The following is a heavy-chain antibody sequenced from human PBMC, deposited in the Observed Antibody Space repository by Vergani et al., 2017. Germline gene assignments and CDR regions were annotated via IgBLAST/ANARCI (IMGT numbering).Heavy chain of an antibody. J-gene: IGHJ4*02. CDR3: ARDSRYYYGSGSYYPHYFDY. D-gene: IGHD3-10*01. V-gene: IGHV4-61*02. Sequence: QVQLPESGPGLVKPSQTLSLTCTVSGGSISSGSYYWSWIRQPAGKGLEWIGRIYTSGSTNYNPSLKSRVTISVDTSKNQFSLKLSSVTAADTAVYYCARDSRYYYGSGSYYPHYFDYWGQGTLVTVSS. CDR1: GGSISSGSYY. CDR2: IYTSGST.